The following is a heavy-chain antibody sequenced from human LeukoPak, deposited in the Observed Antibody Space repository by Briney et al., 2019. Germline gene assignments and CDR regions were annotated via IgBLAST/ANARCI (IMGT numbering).Heavy chain of an antibody. J-gene: IGHJ6*02. D-gene: IGHD6-19*01. V-gene: IGHV3-74*01. CDR2: INGDGSST. CDR3: ARLSSGWSGVYYYGMDV. Sequence: GGSLRLSCAASGFTLSSYWMHWVRQAPGKGLVWVSRINGDGSSTSYADSVKGRFTISRDNAQNTLSLQMNSLRAEDTAVYYCARLSSGWSGVYYYGMDVWGQGTTVTVSS. CDR1: GFTLSSYW.